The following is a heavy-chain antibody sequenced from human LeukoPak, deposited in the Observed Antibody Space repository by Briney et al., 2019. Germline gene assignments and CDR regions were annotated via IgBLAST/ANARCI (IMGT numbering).Heavy chain of an antibody. CDR3: ARDQSGYYRY. J-gene: IGHJ4*02. D-gene: IGHD3-22*01. V-gene: IGHV4-59*01. Sequence: SETLSLTCTVSGGSISSYYWSWIRQPPGKGLEWIGYVYYNGITNYNPSLKSRVTISVDASQNQFSLKLSSVTAADTAVDYCARDQSGYYRYWGQGTLVTVSS. CDR2: VYYNGIT. CDR1: GGSISSYY.